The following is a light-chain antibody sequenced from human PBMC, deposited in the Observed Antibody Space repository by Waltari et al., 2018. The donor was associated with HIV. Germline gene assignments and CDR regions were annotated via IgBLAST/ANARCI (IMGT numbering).Light chain of an antibody. V-gene: IGKV3-20*01. CDR2: GTS. Sequence: VLTQSPATLSLSPGERATLSCRASRSVDSNYLAWYQQGPGQTPRLRSYGTSNRATGIPDRFTGGGSGADFTLTISSLEPDDFAVYYCQQYGSSFLTFGPGTKVEI. CDR3: QQYGSSFLT. CDR1: RSVDSNY. J-gene: IGKJ3*01.